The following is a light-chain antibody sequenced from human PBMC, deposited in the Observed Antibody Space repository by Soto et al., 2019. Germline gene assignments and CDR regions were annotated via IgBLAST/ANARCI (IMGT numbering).Light chain of an antibody. CDR2: SNN. CDR1: SSNIGSNY. CDR3: ATWDDSLSGHYV. J-gene: IGLJ1*01. Sequence: QSVLTQPPSASGTPGQRVTISCSGSSSNIGSNYVCWYQHLPGTAPKLLIYSNNQRPSEVPDRFSGSKSGTSASLAISGLRSEDEADYYCATWDDSLSGHYVFGTGTKVTVL. V-gene: IGLV1-47*02.